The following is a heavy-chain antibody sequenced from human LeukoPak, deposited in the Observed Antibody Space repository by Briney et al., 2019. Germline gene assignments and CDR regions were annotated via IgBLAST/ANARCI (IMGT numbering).Heavy chain of an antibody. CDR2: INQSGST. CDR3: ARVGATFIDY. J-gene: IGHJ4*02. CDR1: GGSISSYY. Sequence: SETLSLTCTVSGGSISSYYWSWIRQTPGKGLEWIGEINQSGSTNYNPSLKSRVTISVDTSKNQFSLKLSSVTAADTAVYYCARVGATFIDYWGQGTLVTVSS. D-gene: IGHD1-26*01. V-gene: IGHV4-59*08.